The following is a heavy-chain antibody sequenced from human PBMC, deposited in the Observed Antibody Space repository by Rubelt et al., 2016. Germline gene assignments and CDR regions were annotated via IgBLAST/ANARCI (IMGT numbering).Heavy chain of an antibody. V-gene: IGHV3-7*03. J-gene: IGHJ6*02. CDR1: GFTFSYHC. Sequence: GGSLRLSCAASGFTFSYHCMSWVRQAPGKGLEWVANINPDGSEKKYVDSVKGRFNISRENATNSLFLQMSSLRAEDTAVYYCARAPQVYCSYGLEVWGQGTTVTVSS. D-gene: IGHD5/OR15-5a*01. CDR3: ARAPQVYCSYGLEV. CDR2: INPDGSEK.